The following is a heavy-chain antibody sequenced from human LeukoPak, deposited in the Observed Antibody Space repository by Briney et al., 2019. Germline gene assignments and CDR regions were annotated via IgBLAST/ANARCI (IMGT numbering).Heavy chain of an antibody. J-gene: IGHJ4*02. CDR1: GFTFSSYA. CDR3: ARAPAAMVRTYFDY. V-gene: IGHV3-30*03. D-gene: IGHD5-18*01. Sequence: PGGSLRLSCAASGFTFSSYAMHWVRQAPGKGLEWVAVISYDGSNKYYADSVKGRFTISRDNSKNTLYLQMNSLRAEDTAVYYCARAPAAMVRTYFDYWGQGTLVTVSS. CDR2: ISYDGSNK.